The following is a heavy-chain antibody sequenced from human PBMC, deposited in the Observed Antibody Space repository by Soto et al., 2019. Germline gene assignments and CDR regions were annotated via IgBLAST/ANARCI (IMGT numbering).Heavy chain of an antibody. J-gene: IGHJ4*02. V-gene: IGHV3-15*01. CDR2: AKRKAAGGAI. CDR3: TTGYGSDWYG. CDR1: GFSLDSAW. D-gene: IGHD6-19*01. Sequence: EVQLVESGGGLVKPGGSLRLSCAASGFSLDSAWINWVRQAPGKGLEWVAQAKRKAAGGAIDYAAPVKGRFTISRDDSKNMAYLQMNSVKIEDTALYYCTTGYGSDWYGWGQGTLVTVSS.